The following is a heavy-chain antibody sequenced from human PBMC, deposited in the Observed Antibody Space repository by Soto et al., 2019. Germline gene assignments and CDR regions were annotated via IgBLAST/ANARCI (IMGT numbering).Heavy chain of an antibody. V-gene: IGHV3-30-3*01. CDR1: GFTFSSYA. CDR3: ARGRTRMATMVDY. CDR2: ISYDGSNK. J-gene: IGHJ4*02. Sequence: GGSLRLSCAASGFTFSSYAMHWVRQAPGKGLEWVAVISYDGSNKYYADSVKGRFTISRDNSKNTLYLQMNSLRAEDTAVYYCARGRTRMATMVDYWGQGTLVTVSS. D-gene: IGHD5-12*01.